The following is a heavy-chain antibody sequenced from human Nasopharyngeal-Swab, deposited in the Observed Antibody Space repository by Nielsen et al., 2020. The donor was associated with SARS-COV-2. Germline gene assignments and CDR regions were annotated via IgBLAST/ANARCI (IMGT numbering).Heavy chain of an antibody. V-gene: IGHV1-69*13. CDR2: IIPIFGTA. J-gene: IGHJ4*02. Sequence: SVKVSCKASGGTFSSYAISWVRQAPGQGLEWMGGIIPIFGTANYAQKFQGRVTITADESTSTAYMELSSLRSEDTAVYYCARGGQGTYYYDSSGYYGEYYFDYWGQGTLVTVSS. D-gene: IGHD3-22*01. CDR1: GGTFSSYA. CDR3: ARGGQGTYYYDSSGYYGEYYFDY.